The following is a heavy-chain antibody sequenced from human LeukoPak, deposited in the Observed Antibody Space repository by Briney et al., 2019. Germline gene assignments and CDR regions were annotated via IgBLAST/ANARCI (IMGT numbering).Heavy chain of an antibody. CDR2: INPNSGGT. J-gene: IGHJ4*02. CDR3: AREFPYYDSSGYIDY. D-gene: IGHD3-22*01. Sequence: ASAKLSCNASGYTFTAFYMHSVRQAPEQGREWMGWINPNSGGTNYAQKFRGRVSMTRDTSIRTAYMELSRLRSDDAAVYYCAREFPYYDSSGYIDYWGQGTLVTVSS. CDR1: GYTFTAFY. V-gene: IGHV1-2*02.